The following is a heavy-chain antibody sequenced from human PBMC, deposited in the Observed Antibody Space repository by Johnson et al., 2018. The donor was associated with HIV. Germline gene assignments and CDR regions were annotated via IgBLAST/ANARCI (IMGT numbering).Heavy chain of an antibody. CDR1: GFTFSNYG. CDR2: IWFDGINK. Sequence: QVQLVESGGGGVQPGRSLRLSCAASGFTFSNYGMHWVRQAPGKGLEWVAVIWFDGINKYYADSVKGRFTISRDNAKNSLYLQLNSLRAEDTALYYCAREVGIQLWSSDAFDIWGQGTMVTVSS. CDR3: AREVGIQLWSSDAFDI. V-gene: IGHV3-33*01. D-gene: IGHD5-18*01. J-gene: IGHJ3*02.